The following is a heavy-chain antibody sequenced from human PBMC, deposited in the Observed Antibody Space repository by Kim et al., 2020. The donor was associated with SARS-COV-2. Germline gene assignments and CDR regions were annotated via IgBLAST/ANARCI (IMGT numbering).Heavy chain of an antibody. V-gene: IGHV3-9*01. CDR3: AKGSAEEVLIEGYGDYFDY. Sequence: GRFTISRDNAKNSLYLKMNSLRAEDTALYYCAKGSAEEVLIEGYGDYFDYWGQGTLVTVSS. D-gene: IGHD4-17*01. J-gene: IGHJ4*02.